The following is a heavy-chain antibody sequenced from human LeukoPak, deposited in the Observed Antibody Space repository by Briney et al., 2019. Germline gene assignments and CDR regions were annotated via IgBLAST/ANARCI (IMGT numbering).Heavy chain of an antibody. D-gene: IGHD2-8*01. CDR1: GFTFSSYE. J-gene: IGHJ4*02. CDR2: IREDGSEK. CDR3: ARGPTNGQAFDY. V-gene: IGHV3-7*01. Sequence: PGGSLRLSCAASGFTFSSYEMNWVRQAPGKGLEWVASIREDGSEKTSVDSVKGRFTISRDNAKNSLYLQMDSLRAEDTAVYYCARGPTNGQAFDYWGQGTLVSVSS.